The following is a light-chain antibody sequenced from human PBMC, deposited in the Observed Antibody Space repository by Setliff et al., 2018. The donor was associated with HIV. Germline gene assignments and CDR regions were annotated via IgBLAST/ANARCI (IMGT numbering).Light chain of an antibody. CDR1: SSDVGGYNY. Sequence: QSVLTQPASVSGSPGQSITISCTGSSSDVGGYNYVSWYQQHPGKAPKLMIYDVSQRPSGVSDRFSGSKSGITASLTISGLQPEDESDYYRSSYTASSTLVFGGGTKVTVL. CDR2: DVS. V-gene: IGLV2-14*03. J-gene: IGLJ3*02. CDR3: SSYTASSTLV.